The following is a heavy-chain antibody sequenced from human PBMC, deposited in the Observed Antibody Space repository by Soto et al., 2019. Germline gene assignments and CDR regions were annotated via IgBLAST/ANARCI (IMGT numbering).Heavy chain of an antibody. CDR3: ARVGRITIFGVVNPYGMDV. CDR2: IKQDGSEK. CDR1: GFTFSSYW. D-gene: IGHD3-3*01. Sequence: EVQLVESGGGLVQPGGSLRLSCAASGFTFSSYWMSWVRQAPGKGLEWVANIKQDGSEKYYVDSVKGRFTISRDNAKNSLYLQMNRLRAEDTAVYYCARVGRITIFGVVNPYGMDVWGQGTTVTVSS. V-gene: IGHV3-7*01. J-gene: IGHJ6*02.